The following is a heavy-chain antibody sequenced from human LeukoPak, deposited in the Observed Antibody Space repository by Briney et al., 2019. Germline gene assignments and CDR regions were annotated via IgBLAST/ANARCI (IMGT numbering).Heavy chain of an antibody. CDR1: GFTFSDYY. CDR2: ISSSGSTI. CDR3: ARDLWYYDSSGYPIEDY. D-gene: IGHD3-22*01. V-gene: IGHV3-11*04. Sequence: PGGSLRLSCAASGFTFSDYYMSWIRQAPGKGLEWVSYISSSGSTIYYADSVKGRFTISRDNAKNSLYLQMNSLRAEDTAVYYCARDLWYYDSSGYPIEDYWGQGTLVTVSS. J-gene: IGHJ4*02.